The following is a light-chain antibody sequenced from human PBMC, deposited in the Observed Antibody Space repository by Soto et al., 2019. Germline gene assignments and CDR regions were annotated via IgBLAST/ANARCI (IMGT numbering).Light chain of an antibody. CDR1: QSVSSSY. J-gene: IGKJ5*01. CDR2: GAS. Sequence: EIVLTQSPGTLSLSPGERATLSCRASQSVSSSYLAWYQQKPGQAPRPLIYGASSRATGIPDRLSARGSGTDFTLTISRLEPEDFAAYYCQQYGSSPVTFRQGTRLEIK. CDR3: QQYGSSPVT. V-gene: IGKV3-20*01.